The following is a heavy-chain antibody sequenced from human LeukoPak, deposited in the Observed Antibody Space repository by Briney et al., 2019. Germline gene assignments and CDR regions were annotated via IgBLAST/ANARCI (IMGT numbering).Heavy chain of an antibody. CDR3: ARDWTDYYGSGSYCFDY. CDR1: GYTFTGYY. Sequence: GASVKVSCKASGYTFTGYYMHWVRQAPGQGLEWMGWINPNSGGTNYAQKFQGRVTMTRDTSISTAYMELSRLRSDDTAVYYCARDWTDYYGSGSYCFDYWGQGTLVTVSS. CDR2: INPNSGGT. D-gene: IGHD3-10*01. V-gene: IGHV1-2*02. J-gene: IGHJ4*02.